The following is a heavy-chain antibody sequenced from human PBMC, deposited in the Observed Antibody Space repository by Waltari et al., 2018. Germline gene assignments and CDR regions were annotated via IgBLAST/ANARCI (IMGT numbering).Heavy chain of an antibody. J-gene: IGHJ6*02. CDR2: IWYDGTKT. V-gene: IGHV3-33*01. CDR1: GFTFSSYA. CDR3: ARVHGRVHYYGMDI. D-gene: IGHD3-10*01. Sequence: QMQLVESGGGVVQPGRSLRLSCATSGFTFSSYAMQWVRQAPGKGLEWVAVIWYDGTKTYHADSVRGRFSISRDNFQSILYLQMDSLRAEDTAVYYCARVHGRVHYYGMDIWGQGTTVIVSS.